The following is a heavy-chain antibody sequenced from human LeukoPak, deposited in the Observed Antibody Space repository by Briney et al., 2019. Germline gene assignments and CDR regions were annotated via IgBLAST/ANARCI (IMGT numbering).Heavy chain of an antibody. V-gene: IGHV1-69*13. CDR1: GGTFSSYA. D-gene: IGHD1-26*01. CDR2: IIPIFGTA. Sequence: SVKVSCKASGGTFSSYATSWVRQAPGQGLEWMGGIIPIFGTANYAQKFQGRVTITADESTSTAYMELSSLRSEDTAVYYCARDGGGATSYYFDYWGQGTLVTVSS. CDR3: ARDGGGATSYYFDY. J-gene: IGHJ4*02.